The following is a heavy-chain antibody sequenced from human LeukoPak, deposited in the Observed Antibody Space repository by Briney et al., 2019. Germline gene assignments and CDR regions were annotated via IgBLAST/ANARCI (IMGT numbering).Heavy chain of an antibody. CDR3: ARDRVRAAAVFFFDY. V-gene: IGHV1-2*02. J-gene: IGHJ4*02. CDR2: INPNSGGT. D-gene: IGHD6-13*01. Sequence: ASVKVSCKASGYTFTGYYMHWVRQAPGQGLEWMGWINPNSGGTNYAQKFQGRVTMTRDTSISTAYMELSRLRPDDTAVYYCARDRVRAAAVFFFDYWGQGTLVTVSS. CDR1: GYTFTGYY.